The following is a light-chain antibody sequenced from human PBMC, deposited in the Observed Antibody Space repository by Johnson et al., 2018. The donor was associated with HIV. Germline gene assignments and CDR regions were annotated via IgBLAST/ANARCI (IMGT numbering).Light chain of an antibody. CDR3: GTWDSNLSTYYV. V-gene: IGLV1-51*02. J-gene: IGLJ1*01. Sequence: QSVLTQPPSVSAAPGQKVTISCSGSSSNIGNNYVSWYQQLPGTAPKLLIYENNKRPSGIPDRFSGSKSGTSATLGITGLQTGDEADYYCGTWDSNLSTYYVSVTGTNVPVL. CDR1: SSNIGNNY. CDR2: ENN.